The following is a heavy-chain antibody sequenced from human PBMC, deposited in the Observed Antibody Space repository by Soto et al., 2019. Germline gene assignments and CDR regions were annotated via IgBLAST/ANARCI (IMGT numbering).Heavy chain of an antibody. CDR1: GYTLTELS. CDR2: LDPEDGET. Sequence: GASVKVSCKVSGYTLTELSMHWVRQAPGKGLEWMGGLDPEDGETIYAQKFQGRVTMTEDTSTDTAYMELSSLRSEDTAVYYCATDVEGGVAHMDVWGQGTTVTVSS. V-gene: IGHV1-24*01. CDR3: ATDVEGGVAHMDV. D-gene: IGHD5-12*01. J-gene: IGHJ6*02.